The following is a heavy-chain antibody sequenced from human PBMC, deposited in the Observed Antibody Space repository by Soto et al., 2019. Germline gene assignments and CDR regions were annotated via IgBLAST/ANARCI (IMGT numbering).Heavy chain of an antibody. CDR2: IYYSGST. V-gene: IGHV4-59*01. J-gene: IGHJ6*03. Sequence: SETLSLTCTASGGSISSYYWSWIRQPPGKGLEWIGYIYYSGSTNYNPSLKSRVTISVDTSKNQFSLKLSSVTAADTAVYYCATSTHLPYYYYYMDVWGKGTTVTVSS. CDR1: GGSISSYY. CDR3: ATSTHLPYYYYYMDV.